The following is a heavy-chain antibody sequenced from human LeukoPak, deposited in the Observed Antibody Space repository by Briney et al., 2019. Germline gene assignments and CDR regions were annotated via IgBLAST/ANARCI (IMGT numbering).Heavy chain of an antibody. V-gene: IGHV3-23*01. CDR2: ISGSGGSA. Sequence: GGSLRLSCAASGFTFSSYAMNWVRQAPGGGLEWVSGISGSGGSAYYADSVKGRFTISRDNSKKTLYLQMNSLRAEDTAVYYCAKAYGGNSWDYWGQGTLVTVSS. CDR3: AKAYGGNSWDY. J-gene: IGHJ4*02. CDR1: GFTFSSYA. D-gene: IGHD4-23*01.